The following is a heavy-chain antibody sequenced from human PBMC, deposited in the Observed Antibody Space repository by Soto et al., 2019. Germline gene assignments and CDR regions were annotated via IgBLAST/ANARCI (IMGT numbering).Heavy chain of an antibody. J-gene: IGHJ6*03. CDR1: GGSISSYY. Sequence: SETLSLTCTVSGGSISSYYWSWIRQPPGKGLEWIGYIYYSGSTNYNPSLKSRVTISVDTSKNQFSLKLSSVTAADTAVYYCATHIRGYSGYDSPYYYYYYMDVWGKGTTVTVSS. CDR3: ATHIRGYSGYDSPYYYYYYMDV. D-gene: IGHD5-12*01. V-gene: IGHV4-59*08. CDR2: IYYSGST.